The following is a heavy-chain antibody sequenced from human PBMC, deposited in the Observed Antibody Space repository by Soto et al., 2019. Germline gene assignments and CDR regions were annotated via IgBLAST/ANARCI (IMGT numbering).Heavy chain of an antibody. CDR2: IFYSGST. J-gene: IGHJ6*02. V-gene: IGHV4-39*01. D-gene: IGHD2-15*01. CDR1: GGSISSSSYY. CDR3: ARHLTYCSAGSCYSDFPYYGMDV. Sequence: QLQLQESGPGLVKPSETLSLTCTVSGGSISSSSYYWGWIRQPPGKGLERIGSIFYSGSTYYNPSLKRRVTISVDTSKNQFSLKLSSVTAADTAVYYCARHLTYCSAGSCYSDFPYYGMDVWGQGTTVTVSS.